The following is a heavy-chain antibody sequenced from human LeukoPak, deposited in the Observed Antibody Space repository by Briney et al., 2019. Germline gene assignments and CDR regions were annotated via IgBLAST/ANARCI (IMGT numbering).Heavy chain of an antibody. CDR1: GFTFSSYG. V-gene: IGHV3-33*01. J-gene: IGHJ4*02. CDR2: IWYDGSNK. Sequence: GGSLRHSCAASGFTFSSYGMHGPREAPGKALEWVAVIWYDGSNKYYTDSVKGRFTISRDNSKNSLFLQMNSLRAEDTAVYYCASVGTTNYFDYWGQGTLVTVSS. D-gene: IGHD1-1*01. CDR3: ASVGTTNYFDY.